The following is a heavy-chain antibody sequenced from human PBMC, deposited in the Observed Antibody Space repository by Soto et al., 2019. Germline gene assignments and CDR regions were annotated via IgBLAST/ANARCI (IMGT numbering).Heavy chain of an antibody. J-gene: IGHJ4*02. D-gene: IGHD1-20*01. V-gene: IGHV1-3*04. Sequence: ASVKVSCKASGYTFTSYAIHWVRQAPGQRLEWMGWINTGNNNTKYSQKFQGRVTITRDTSASTAYMELSSLRSEDTAVYYCAGGFNWNEPHFDYWGQGTLVTVSS. CDR3: AGGFNWNEPHFDY. CDR1: GYTFTSYA. CDR2: INTGNNNT.